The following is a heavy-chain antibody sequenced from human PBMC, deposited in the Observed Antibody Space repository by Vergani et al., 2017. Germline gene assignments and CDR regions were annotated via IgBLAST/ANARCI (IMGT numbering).Heavy chain of an antibody. D-gene: IGHD2-15*01. J-gene: IGHJ5*02. CDR2: IIPIFGTA. Sequence: VQLVESGAEVKKPGSSVKVSCKASGGTFSSYAISWVRQAPGQGLEWMGGIIPIFGTANYAQKFQGRVTITADESTSTAYMELSSLRSEDTAVYYCARGVVVAATREDWFDPWGQGTLVTVSS. CDR1: GGTFSSYA. CDR3: ARGVVVAATREDWFDP. V-gene: IGHV1-69*01.